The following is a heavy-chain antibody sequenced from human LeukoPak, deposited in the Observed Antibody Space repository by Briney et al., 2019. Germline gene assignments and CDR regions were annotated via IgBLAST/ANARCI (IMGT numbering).Heavy chain of an antibody. J-gene: IGHJ4*02. CDR3: ARDMVPLYYFDY. D-gene: IGHD3-10*01. V-gene: IGHV3-48*01. CDR2: IRSSGTTT. Sequence: GGSLRLSCAASGFTFSTYSMNWVRQAPGKGLEWISYIRSSGTTTYYADSVKGRFTISRDNSKNTLYLQMNSLRAEDTAVYYCARDMVPLYYFDYWGQGTLVTVSS. CDR1: GFTFSTYS.